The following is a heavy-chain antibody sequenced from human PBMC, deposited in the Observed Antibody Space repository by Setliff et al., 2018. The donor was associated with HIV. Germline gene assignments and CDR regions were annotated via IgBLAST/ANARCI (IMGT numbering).Heavy chain of an antibody. CDR3: ARDRECLDYYDSSGHPDYDFDQ. J-gene: IGHJ4*02. CDR2: INPRGGYT. D-gene: IGHD3-22*01. CDR1: GYTFTSYY. Sequence: ASVKVSCKASGYTFTSYYMHWVRQAPGQGLEWMGIINPRGGYTSYARKFQGRVTMTRDTSTSTVYMEMTSLRSEDTAVYYCARDRECLDYYDSSGHPDYDFDQWGQGTLVTVSS. V-gene: IGHV1-46*01.